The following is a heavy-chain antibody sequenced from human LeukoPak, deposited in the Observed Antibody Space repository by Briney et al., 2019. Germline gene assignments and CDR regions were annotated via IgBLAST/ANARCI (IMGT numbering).Heavy chain of an antibody. CDR3: ARDRHYMDV. Sequence: ASVTVSFKSSGGTFSIYAISWVRQAPGQGLEWMGGIIPIFGTANYAQKFQGRVTITTDESTSTDYMELSSLRSEDTAVYYCARDRHYMDVWGKGTTVTVSS. J-gene: IGHJ6*03. CDR1: GGTFSIYA. CDR2: IIPIFGTA. V-gene: IGHV1-69*05.